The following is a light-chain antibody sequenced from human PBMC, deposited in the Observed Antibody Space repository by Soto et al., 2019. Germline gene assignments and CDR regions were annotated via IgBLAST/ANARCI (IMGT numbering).Light chain of an antibody. CDR2: GAS. V-gene: IGKV3-15*01. J-gene: IGKJ1*01. Sequence: EIVLTQSPVTLSLSQGGRATVSCRASQSVRSYLAWYQQKPGQAPRLLIYGASTRATGIPARFSGSGSGTEFTLTISSLQSEDFAVYYCQQYNNWPPTFGQGTKVDI. CDR1: QSVRSY. CDR3: QQYNNWPPT.